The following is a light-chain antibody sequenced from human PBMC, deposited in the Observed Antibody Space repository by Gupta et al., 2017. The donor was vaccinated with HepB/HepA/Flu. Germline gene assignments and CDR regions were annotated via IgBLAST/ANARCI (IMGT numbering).Light chain of an antibody. V-gene: IGKV3-11*01. Sequence: VMTQSPATLSLSPGDRATLSCRASQSVRTYLAWYQQKPGQAPRLLIYESSNGATGIPSRFSGSGSGTDFTLTISSLQPEDFASYYCQQRNSWPRTFGQGTKVDIK. CDR3: QQRNSWPRT. J-gene: IGKJ2*01. CDR1: QSVRTY. CDR2: ESS.